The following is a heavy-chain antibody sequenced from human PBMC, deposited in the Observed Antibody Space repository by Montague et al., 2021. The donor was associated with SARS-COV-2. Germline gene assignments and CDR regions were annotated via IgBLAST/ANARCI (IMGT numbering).Heavy chain of an antibody. Sequence: SLRLSCAASGSTFSSYAMSWVRQAPGKGLEWVSAISGSGGSTYYADSVKGRFTISRDNSKNTLYLQMNSLRAEDTAVYYCAKGRTVVATISPFDYWGQGTLVTVSS. V-gene: IGHV3-23*01. CDR1: GSTFSSYA. J-gene: IGHJ4*02. D-gene: IGHD5-12*01. CDR2: ISGSGGST. CDR3: AKGRTVVATISPFDY.